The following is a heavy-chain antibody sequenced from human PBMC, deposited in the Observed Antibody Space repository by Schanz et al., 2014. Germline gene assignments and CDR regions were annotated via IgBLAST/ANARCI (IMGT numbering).Heavy chain of an antibody. CDR2: IVPIAGIT. D-gene: IGHD3-22*01. V-gene: IGHV1-69*08. Sequence: QVQLVQSGAEVKKPGSSVNVSCKASGGTFSSDTFSWVRQAPGQGLEWMGRIVPIAGITNYAQRFQGRVTITADKSSDTAYMELSSLRSEDTAVYYCAREVGLYDRGWFDPWGQGTLVTVSS. CDR3: AREVGLYDRGWFDP. J-gene: IGHJ5*02. CDR1: GGTFSSDT.